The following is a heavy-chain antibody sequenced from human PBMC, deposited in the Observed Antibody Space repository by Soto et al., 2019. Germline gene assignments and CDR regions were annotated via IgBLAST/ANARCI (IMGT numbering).Heavy chain of an antibody. V-gene: IGHV3-74*01. CDR1: GFTFSSYW. D-gene: IGHD5-12*01. J-gene: IGHJ6*03. Sequence: GGSLRLSCAASGFTFSSYWMHWVRQAPGKGLVWVSRINSDGSSTSYADSVKGRFTISRDKAKNTLYLQMNSLRAEDTAVDYCARAFGGYDPNLYYYYCYYMDVWGKGTTVTVSS. CDR2: INSDGSST. CDR3: ARAFGGYDPNLYYYYCYYMDV.